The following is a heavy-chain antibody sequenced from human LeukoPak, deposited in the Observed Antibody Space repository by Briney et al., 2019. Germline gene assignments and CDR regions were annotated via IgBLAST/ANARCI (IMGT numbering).Heavy chain of an antibody. CDR1: GFTFSSYS. Sequence: GGSLRLSCAASGFTFSSYSMNWVRQAPGKGLEWVSYISSSSSTIYYADSVKGRFTISRDNAKNSLYLQMNSLRAEDTAVYYCARDAEPLGWYFDLWGRGTLVTVSS. CDR2: ISSSSSTI. J-gene: IGHJ2*01. D-gene: IGHD1-14*01. CDR3: ARDAEPLGWYFDL. V-gene: IGHV3-48*04.